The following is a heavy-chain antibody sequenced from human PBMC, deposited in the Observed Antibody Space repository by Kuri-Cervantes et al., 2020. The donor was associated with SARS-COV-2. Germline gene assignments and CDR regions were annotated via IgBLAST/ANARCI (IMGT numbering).Heavy chain of an antibody. CDR2: TYYRSKWYN. V-gene: IGHV6-1*01. D-gene: IGHD2-15*01. CDR1: GDSVSSNSAA. Sequence: SCAISGDSVSSNSAAWNWIRQSPSRGLEWLGRTYYRSKWYNDYAVSVKSRITINPDTSKNQFSLQLNSVTAADTAVYYCARVGRAGYSQPDYWGRGTLVTVSS. CDR3: ARVGRAGYSQPDY. J-gene: IGHJ4*02.